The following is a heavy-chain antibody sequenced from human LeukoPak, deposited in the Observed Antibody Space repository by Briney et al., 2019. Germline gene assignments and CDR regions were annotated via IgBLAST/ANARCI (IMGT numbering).Heavy chain of an antibody. CDR1: GFTFSSCG. J-gene: IGHJ4*02. Sequence: PGGTLRLSCAASGFTFSSCGMSWVRQAPGKGLEWVSAISGSGGSTYYADSVKGRFTISRDNSKNTLYLQMNSLRAEDTAVYYCARYSSGWSGGGGDYWGQGTLVTVSS. V-gene: IGHV3-23*01. CDR3: ARYSSGWSGGGGDY. D-gene: IGHD6-19*01. CDR2: ISGSGGST.